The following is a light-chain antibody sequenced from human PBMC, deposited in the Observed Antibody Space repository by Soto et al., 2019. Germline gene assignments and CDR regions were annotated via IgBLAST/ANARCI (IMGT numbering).Light chain of an antibody. CDR1: QTVNRSF. Sequence: EIVLTQSPGTLSLSPGDRATLSCRASQTVNRSFLAWYQQKPGQAPRLLIYAVSSRATGIPDRFIGSGSGTDFTLTISRLEPEDFVVYYCQQYTSSPPLTFGGGTKVEIK. V-gene: IGKV3-20*01. CDR2: AVS. J-gene: IGKJ4*01. CDR3: QQYTSSPPLT.